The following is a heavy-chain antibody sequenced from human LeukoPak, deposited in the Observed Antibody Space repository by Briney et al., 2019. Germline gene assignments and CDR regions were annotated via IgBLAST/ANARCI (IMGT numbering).Heavy chain of an antibody. CDR1: GGSISSYY. CDR3: ARRTSDSSGNYYGAFDI. V-gene: IGHV4-59*01. CDR2: IYYSGST. D-gene: IGHD3-22*01. Sequence: PSETLSPTCTVSGGSISSYYWSWIRQPPGKGLEWIGYIYYSGSTNYNPSLKSRVTISVDTSKNQFSLKLSSVTAADTAVYYCARRTSDSSGNYYGAFDIWGQGTMVTVSS. J-gene: IGHJ3*02.